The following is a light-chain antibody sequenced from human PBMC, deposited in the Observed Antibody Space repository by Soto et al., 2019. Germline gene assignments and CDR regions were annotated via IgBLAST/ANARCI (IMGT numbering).Light chain of an antibody. Sequence: DVVMTQTPLCLSVAPGQPASISCKSSQSLLHITGETFLFWYLQKPGQSPQLLIYEVSTRVSGVPDRFSGSGSGTDFTLEISRVETDDVGIYYCMQSTQLPPTFGQGTRPEIK. CDR2: EVS. J-gene: IGKJ5*01. CDR3: MQSTQLPPT. CDR1: QSLLHITGETF. V-gene: IGKV2D-29*02.